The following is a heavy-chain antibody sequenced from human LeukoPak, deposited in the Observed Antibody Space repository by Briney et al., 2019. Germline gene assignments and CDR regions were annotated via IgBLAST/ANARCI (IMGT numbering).Heavy chain of an antibody. D-gene: IGHD1-26*01. Sequence: GGSQRLSCTASGFTFGDYDMSWVRQAPGKGLEWVGFIRSKAYGGTIEYAASVKGRFTISRDDSKSIAYLQMNSLKTEDTAVYYCSCSGSYFGPFDYWGQGTLVTVSS. CDR1: GFTFGDYD. CDR3: SCSGSYFGPFDY. CDR2: IRSKAYGGTI. V-gene: IGHV3-49*04. J-gene: IGHJ4*02.